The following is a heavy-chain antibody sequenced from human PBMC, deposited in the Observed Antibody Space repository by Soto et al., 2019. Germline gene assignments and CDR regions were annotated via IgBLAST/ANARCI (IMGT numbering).Heavy chain of an antibody. J-gene: IGHJ6*03. V-gene: IGHV3-11*01. Sequence: ESGGGLVKPGGSLRLSCAASGFTFSDYYMSWIRQAPGKGLEWVSYISSSGSTIYYADSVKGRFTISRDNAKNSLYLQMNSLRAEDTAVYYCASLAARPLYYYYYYMDVWGKGTTVTVSS. D-gene: IGHD6-6*01. CDR1: GFTFSDYY. CDR2: ISSSGSTI. CDR3: ASLAARPLYYYYYYMDV.